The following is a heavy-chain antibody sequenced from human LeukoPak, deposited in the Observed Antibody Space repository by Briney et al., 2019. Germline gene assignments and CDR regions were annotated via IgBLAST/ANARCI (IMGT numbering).Heavy chain of an antibody. Sequence: SETLSLTCTVSGGSISSSSYYWGWIRQPPGKGLEWIGSIYYSGSTYYNPSLKSRVTISVDTSKNQFSLKLSSVTAADTAVYYCARSVLYSGYDPIDYWGQGTLVTVSS. D-gene: IGHD5-12*01. CDR2: IYYSGST. J-gene: IGHJ4*02. CDR3: ARSVLYSGYDPIDY. V-gene: IGHV4-39*07. CDR1: GGSISSSSYY.